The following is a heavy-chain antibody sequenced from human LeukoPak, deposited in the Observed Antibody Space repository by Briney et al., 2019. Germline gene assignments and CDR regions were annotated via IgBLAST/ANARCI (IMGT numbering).Heavy chain of an antibody. Sequence: GGSLRLSCAASGFTLSYYWMHWVRQGPGKGLVWVSTINVDGSSTNYADSVKGRFTISRDNAKNTLYLEMNSLRVEDTAVYYCARDPRNKGFDPWGQGTLVTVSS. V-gene: IGHV3-74*01. CDR1: GFTLSYYW. CDR3: ARDPRNKGFDP. J-gene: IGHJ5*02. D-gene: IGHD1/OR15-1a*01. CDR2: INVDGSST.